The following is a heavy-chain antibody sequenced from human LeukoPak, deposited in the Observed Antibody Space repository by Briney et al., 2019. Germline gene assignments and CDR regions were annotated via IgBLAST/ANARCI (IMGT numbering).Heavy chain of an antibody. D-gene: IGHD2-15*01. V-gene: IGHV1-46*01. CDR1: GYTFTTYY. CDR3: ARVGCTGGSGYGGFDP. CDR2: INPSGGST. J-gene: IGHJ5*02. Sequence: ASVKVSCKASGYTFTTYYLHWVRQAPGQGLDWMGIINPSGGSTTYAQKLQGRVTMTSDTSTSTVYMEVSSLRSEDTAVYYCARVGCTGGSGYGGFDPWGQGTLVTVSS.